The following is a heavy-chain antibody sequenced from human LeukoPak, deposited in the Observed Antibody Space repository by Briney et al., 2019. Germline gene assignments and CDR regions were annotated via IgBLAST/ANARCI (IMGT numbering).Heavy chain of an antibody. Sequence: ASVKVSCKASGGTFSSYAISWVRQAPGQGLEWMGGIIPIFGTANYAQKFQGRVTMTRDTSTSTVYMELSSLRSEDTAVYYCARDGSGYSYGYNFDYWGQGTLVTVSS. CDR2: IIPIFGTA. CDR3: ARDGSGYSYGYNFDY. D-gene: IGHD5-18*01. CDR1: GGTFSSYA. J-gene: IGHJ4*02. V-gene: IGHV1-69*05.